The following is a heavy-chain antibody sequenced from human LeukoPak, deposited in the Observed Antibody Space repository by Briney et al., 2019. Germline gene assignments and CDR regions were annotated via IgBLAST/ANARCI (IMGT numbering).Heavy chain of an antibody. Sequence: GGSLRLSCAASGFTFRNAWMSWVRQAPGKGLEWVGRIKTSTEGGTTDYGASVKGRCTISRDDSKRTLYLQMDSLKTEDTAVYYCTTDPDVSDYVWGTYRDYWGQGTLVTVSS. CDR3: TTDPDVSDYVWGTYRDY. CDR1: GFTFRNAW. CDR2: IKTSTEGGTT. V-gene: IGHV3-15*01. J-gene: IGHJ4*02. D-gene: IGHD3-16*02.